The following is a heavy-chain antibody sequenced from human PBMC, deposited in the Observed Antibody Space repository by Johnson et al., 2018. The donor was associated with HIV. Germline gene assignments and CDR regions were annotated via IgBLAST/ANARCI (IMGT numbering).Heavy chain of an antibody. J-gene: IGHJ3*02. Sequence: EVQLVESGGGVVQPGRSLRLSCAASGFTFSSHAMHWVRQAPGKGLEWVAVIYSGGSTYYAHSVKGRFTISRDNSKNTLYLQMNSLRAEDTAVYYCARGTDAFDIWGQGTMVTVSS. CDR2: IYSGGST. CDR3: ARGTDAFDI. CDR1: GFTFSSHA. V-gene: IGHV3-66*01.